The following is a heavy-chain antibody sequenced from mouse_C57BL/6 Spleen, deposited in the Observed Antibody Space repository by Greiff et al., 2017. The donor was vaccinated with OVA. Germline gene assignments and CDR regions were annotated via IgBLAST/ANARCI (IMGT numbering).Heavy chain of an antibody. D-gene: IGHD1-1*01. CDR3: ARPDGSSFDY. V-gene: IGHV1-82*01. CDR1: GYAFSSSW. J-gene: IGHJ2*01. Sequence: QVQLKQSGPELVKPGASVKISCKASGYAFSSSWMNWVKQRPGKGLEWIGRIYPGDGDTNYNGKFKGKATLTADKSSSTAYMQLSSLTSEDSAVYFCARPDGSSFDYWGQGTTLTVSS. CDR2: IYPGDGDT.